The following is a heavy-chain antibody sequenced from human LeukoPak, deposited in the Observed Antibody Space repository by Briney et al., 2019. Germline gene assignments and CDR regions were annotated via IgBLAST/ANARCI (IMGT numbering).Heavy chain of an antibody. D-gene: IGHD3-22*01. CDR3: ARAFVSLYSSGPPLEF. CDR2: IYHSGST. V-gene: IGHV4-38-2*01. Sequence: SETLSLTCGVSGYSISSGYYWGWLRQPPGKGLEWIGSIYHSGSTDYNPSLKSRLTISVDTSKNQFSLRLTSVTAADTAVYYCARAFVSLYSSGPPLEFWGQGILITVSS. CDR1: GYSISSGYY. J-gene: IGHJ4*02.